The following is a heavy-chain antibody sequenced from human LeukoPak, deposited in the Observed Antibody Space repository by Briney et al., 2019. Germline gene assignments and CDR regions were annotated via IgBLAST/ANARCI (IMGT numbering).Heavy chain of an antibody. D-gene: IGHD6-19*01. CDR1: GFTFSSYA. CDR3: ARDQYPGIAVADTLDY. J-gene: IGHJ4*02. CDR2: ISYDGSNK. Sequence: PGGSLRLSCAASGFTFSSYAMHWVRQAPGKGLEWVAVISYDGSNKYYADSVKGRFTISRDNSKNTLYLQMNSLRAEDTAVYYCARDQYPGIAVADTLDYWGQGTLVTVSS. V-gene: IGHV3-30-3*01.